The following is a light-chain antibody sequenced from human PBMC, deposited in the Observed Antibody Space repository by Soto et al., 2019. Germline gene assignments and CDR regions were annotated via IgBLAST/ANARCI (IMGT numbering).Light chain of an antibody. J-gene: IGLJ2*01. CDR1: SSNIGADYD. Sequence: QAVVTQPPSVSGAPGQTITISCTGSSSNIGADYDVHWYQHLPGTAPKLLIYGNTNRPSGVPDRLSGSRSGTSASLAITGLQADDEADYYCQSYDSSLSAVVFGGGTKVTVL. CDR3: QSYDSSLSAVV. CDR2: GNT. V-gene: IGLV1-40*01.